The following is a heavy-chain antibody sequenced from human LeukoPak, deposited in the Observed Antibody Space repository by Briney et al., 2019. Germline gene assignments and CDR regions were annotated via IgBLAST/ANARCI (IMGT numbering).Heavy chain of an antibody. J-gene: IGHJ5*02. CDR3: ARDLVAAAFNWFDP. D-gene: IGHD6-13*01. V-gene: IGHV4-4*07. CDR1: GGSISSYY. Sequence: PSETLTLTCTVSGGSISSYYWSWIRQPAGKGLEWTGRIYTSGSTNYNPSLKSRVTMSVDTSKNQFSLKLSSVTAADTAVYYCARDLVAAAFNWFDPWGQGTLVTVSS. CDR2: IYTSGST.